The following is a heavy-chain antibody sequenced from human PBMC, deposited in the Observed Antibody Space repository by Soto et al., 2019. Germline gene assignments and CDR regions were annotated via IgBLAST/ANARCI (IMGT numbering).Heavy chain of an antibody. D-gene: IGHD6-19*01. CDR1: GFTFSSYG. CDR2: ISYDVSNK. Sequence: QVQRVESGGGVVQPGRSLRLSCAASGFTFSSYGMHWVRQAPGKVLEWVAVISYDVSNKYYADSVKGRFTISRDNSKNTLYLQMNSLRAEDTAVYYCAKASYSSGWYFDYWGQGTLVTVSS. J-gene: IGHJ4*02. CDR3: AKASYSSGWYFDY. V-gene: IGHV3-30*18.